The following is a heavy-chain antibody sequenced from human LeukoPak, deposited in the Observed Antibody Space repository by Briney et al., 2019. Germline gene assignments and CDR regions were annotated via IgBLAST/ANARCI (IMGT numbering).Heavy chain of an antibody. V-gene: IGHV3-66*01. CDR3: AREDYGGNSEDGYFDY. CDR2: IYSGGST. Sequence: ETLSLTCAVSGGSISSSNWWSWVRQPPGKGLEWVSVIYSGGSTYYADSVKGRFTISRDDSKNTLYLQMNSLRAEDTAVYYCAREDYGGNSEDGYFDYWGQGTLVTVSS. D-gene: IGHD4-23*01. J-gene: IGHJ4*02. CDR1: GGSISSSNW.